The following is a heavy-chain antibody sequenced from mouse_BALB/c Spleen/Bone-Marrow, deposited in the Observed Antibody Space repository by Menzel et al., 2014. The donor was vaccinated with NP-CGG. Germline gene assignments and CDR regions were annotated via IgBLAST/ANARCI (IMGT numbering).Heavy chain of an antibody. D-gene: IGHD2-10*01. J-gene: IGHJ2*01. CDR2: ILPGSGST. CDR1: GCTFSSYW. CDR3: ARGAYYGNYFDY. V-gene: IGHV1-9*01. Sequence: VQLQESGAELMKPGASVKISCKATGCTFSSYWIEWVKQRPGHGLEWIGEILPGSGSTNYNEKFKGKATFTADTSSNTAYMQLSSLTSEDSAVYYCARGAYYGNYFDYWGQGTTLTVSS.